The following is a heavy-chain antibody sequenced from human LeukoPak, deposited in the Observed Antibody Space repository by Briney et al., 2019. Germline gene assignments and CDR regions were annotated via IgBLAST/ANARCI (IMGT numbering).Heavy chain of an antibody. V-gene: IGHV1-2*02. CDR3: ARSPYSSGWYPTRGYYFDY. D-gene: IGHD6-19*01. J-gene: IGHJ4*02. Sequence: ASVKVPCKASGYTFTGYYMHWVRQAPGQGLEWMGWINPNCGGTNYAQKFQGRVTMTRDTSISTAYMELSRLRSDDTAVYYCARSPYSSGWYPTRGYYFDYWGQGTLVTVSS. CDR1: GYTFTGYY. CDR2: INPNCGGT.